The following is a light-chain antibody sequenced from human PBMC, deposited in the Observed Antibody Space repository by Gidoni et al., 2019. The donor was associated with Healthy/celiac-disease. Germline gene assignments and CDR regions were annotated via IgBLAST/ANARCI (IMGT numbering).Light chain of an antibody. CDR1: QSISSY. J-gene: IGKJ4*01. CDR3: QQSYSTPRT. Sequence: DIKRTQSPSSLSASVGDRVTITCRASQSISSYFNWYQQKPGKAPTLLIYAASSLQSGVPSRFSGSGSGTDFTLTISSLQPEDFATYYCQQSYSTPRTFGGGTKVEIK. V-gene: IGKV1-39*01. CDR2: AAS.